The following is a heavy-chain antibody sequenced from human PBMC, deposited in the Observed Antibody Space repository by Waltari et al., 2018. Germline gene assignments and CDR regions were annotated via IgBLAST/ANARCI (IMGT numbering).Heavy chain of an antibody. Sequence: QVQLVQSGAEVKKHGSSVKVSCKAAGGTLSSYAISWVRQAPGQGLEWMGRIIPILGIANYAQKFQGRVTITADESTSTDYMELSSLRSEDTAVYYCARGEGATSGYWGQGTLVTVSS. J-gene: IGHJ4*02. CDR3: ARGEGATSGY. V-gene: IGHV1-69*04. D-gene: IGHD1-26*01. CDR2: IIPILGIA. CDR1: GGTLSSYA.